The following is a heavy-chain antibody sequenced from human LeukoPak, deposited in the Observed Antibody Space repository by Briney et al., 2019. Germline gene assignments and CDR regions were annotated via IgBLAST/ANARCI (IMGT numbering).Heavy chain of an antibody. CDR1: GFTVSSNY. V-gene: IGHV3-53*01. D-gene: IGHD3-10*01. Sequence: GGSLRLSCAASGFTVSSNYMSWVRQAPGKGLEWVSVIYSGGSTYYADSVKGRFTISRDNSKNTLYLQMNSLRAEDTAVYYCARALSLWFGDGVHLDYWGQGTLVTVSS. CDR3: ARALSLWFGDGVHLDY. CDR2: IYSGGST. J-gene: IGHJ4*02.